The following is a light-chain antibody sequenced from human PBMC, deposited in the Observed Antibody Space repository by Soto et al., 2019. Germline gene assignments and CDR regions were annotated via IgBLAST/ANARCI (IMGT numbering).Light chain of an antibody. Sequence: QLVLTQSPSASASLGASVKLTCTLSSGHSSYAIAWHQQQPEKGPRYLMKLNSDGSHSKGDGIPDRFSGSSSGAERYLTISGLQSEDEADYYCQTWGTGIPYVFGTGTKLTV. CDR1: SGHSSYA. CDR2: LNSDGSH. V-gene: IGLV4-69*01. CDR3: QTWGTGIPYV. J-gene: IGLJ1*01.